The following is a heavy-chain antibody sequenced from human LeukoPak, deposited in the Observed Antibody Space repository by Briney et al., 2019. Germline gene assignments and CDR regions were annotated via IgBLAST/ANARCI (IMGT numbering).Heavy chain of an antibody. J-gene: IGHJ4*02. D-gene: IGHD6-19*01. V-gene: IGHV4-39*07. CDR1: GGSINSNSYY. CDR2: INHSGST. CDR3: ASAPGSSGWLGYDY. Sequence: PSETLSLTCTVSGGSINSNSYYWGWIRQPPGKGLGWIGEINHSGSTNYNPSLKSRVTISVDTSKNQFSLKLSSVTAADTAVYYCASAPGSSGWLGYDYWGQGTLVTVSS.